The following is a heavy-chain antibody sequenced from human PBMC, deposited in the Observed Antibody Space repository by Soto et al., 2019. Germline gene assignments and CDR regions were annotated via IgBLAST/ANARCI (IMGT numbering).Heavy chain of an antibody. Sequence: QLQLQESGSGLVKPSQTLSLTCAGSGGPISRGGYSWGGFRRPPGKGLEGIGYIYHSGSTYYNPSLKSRVTISVDRSKNQVSLKLSSVTAADTAVYYCARGMTTVTTFDYWGQGTLVTVSS. J-gene: IGHJ4*02. CDR2: IYHSGST. D-gene: IGHD4-17*01. CDR3: ARGMTTVTTFDY. CDR1: GGPISRGGYS. V-gene: IGHV4-30-2*01.